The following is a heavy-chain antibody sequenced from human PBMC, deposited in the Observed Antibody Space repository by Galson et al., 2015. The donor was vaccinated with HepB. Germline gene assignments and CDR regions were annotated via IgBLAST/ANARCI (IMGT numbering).Heavy chain of an antibody. CDR1: GFTFSNYA. J-gene: IGHJ4*02. CDR2: ISGSGGST. V-gene: IGHV3-23*01. D-gene: IGHD2-2*01. Sequence: SLRLSCAASGFTFSNYAMSWVRQAPGKGLEWVSAISGSGGSTYYADSAKGRFTISRDKSKNALYLLMNSLRAEDTAVYYCARGDTIVVVPVALFDYWRQGTLVTVSS. CDR3: ARGDTIVVVPVALFDY.